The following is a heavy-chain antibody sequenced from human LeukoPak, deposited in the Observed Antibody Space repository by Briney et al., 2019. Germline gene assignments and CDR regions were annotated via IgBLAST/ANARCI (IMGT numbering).Heavy chain of an antibody. CDR2: ISDSGGST. D-gene: IGHD3-22*01. V-gene: IGHV3-23*01. CDR1: GITLSNYG. CDR3: AKRGVVIRVILVGFHKEAYYFDS. Sequence: GGSLRLSCAVSGITLSNYGMSWVRQAPGKGLEWVAGISDSGGSTNYADSVKGRFTISRDDPKNTLYLQMNSLRAEDTAVYFCAKRGVVIRVILVGFHKEAYYFDSWGQGALVTVSS. J-gene: IGHJ4*02.